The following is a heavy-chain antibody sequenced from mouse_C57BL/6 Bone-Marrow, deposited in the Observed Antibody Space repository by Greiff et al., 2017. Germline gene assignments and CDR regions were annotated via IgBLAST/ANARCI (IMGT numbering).Heavy chain of an antibody. CDR1: GFTFTDYY. J-gene: IGHJ3*01. Sequence: EVQLVESGGGLVQPGGSLKLSCAASGFTFTDYYMYWVRQTPEKRLEWVAYISNGGGSTYYPDTVKGRFTISRDNAKNTLYLQIGRLKSEDTAMYYCARGPYWGQGTLVTVSA. CDR3: ARGPY. CDR2: ISNGGGST. V-gene: IGHV5-12*01.